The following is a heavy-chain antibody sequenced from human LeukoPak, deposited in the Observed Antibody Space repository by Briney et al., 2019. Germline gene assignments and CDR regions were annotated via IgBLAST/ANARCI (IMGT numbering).Heavy chain of an antibody. CDR1: GFTLSSYA. CDR3: ARETYDGYYDFWSGYYRRYFDL. D-gene: IGHD3-3*01. V-gene: IGHV3-53*01. Sequence: GGSLRLSCTASGFTLSSYAMSWVRQAPGKGLEWVSVIYSGGSTYYADSVKGRFTISRDNSKNTLYLQMNSLRAEDTAVYYCARETYDGYYDFWSGYYRRYFDLWGRGTLVTVSS. J-gene: IGHJ2*01. CDR2: IYSGGST.